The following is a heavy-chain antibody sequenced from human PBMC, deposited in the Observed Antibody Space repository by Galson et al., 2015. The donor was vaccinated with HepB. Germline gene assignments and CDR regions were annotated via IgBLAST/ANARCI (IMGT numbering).Heavy chain of an antibody. CDR3: ARASMVREVMEEFDY. D-gene: IGHD3-10*01. J-gene: IGHJ4*02. V-gene: IGHV3-21*01. CDR1: GFIFSTYS. CDR2: ISSSSRYI. Sequence: SLRLSCAASGFIFSTYSMNWVRQAPGKGLEWVSSISSSSRYIYYADSVKGRFTISRDNAKNSVYLRMNSLRAEDMAVYYCARASMVREVMEEFDYWGQGTLVTVSS.